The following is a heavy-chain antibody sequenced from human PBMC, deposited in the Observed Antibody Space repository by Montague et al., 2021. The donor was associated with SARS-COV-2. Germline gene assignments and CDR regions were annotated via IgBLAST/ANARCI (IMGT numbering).Heavy chain of an antibody. CDR3: ARLNGGSYRFDY. V-gene: IGHV3-66*02. J-gene: IGHJ4*02. CDR2: IYSGGST. Sequence: SLRLSCSASGFTVSSNYMSWVRQAPGKGLEWVSVIYSGGSTYYAXSVKGRCTISRDNSKNTLYLQMNSLRAEDTAVYYCARLNGGSYRFDYWGQGTLVTVSS. CDR1: GFTVSSNY. D-gene: IGHD1-26*01.